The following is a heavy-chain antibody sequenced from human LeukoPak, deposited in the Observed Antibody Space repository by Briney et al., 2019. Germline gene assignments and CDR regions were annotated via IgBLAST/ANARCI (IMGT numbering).Heavy chain of an antibody. CDR1: GFTFSDYG. V-gene: IGHV3-23*01. Sequence: GGSLRLSCAAPGFTFSDYGMTWVRQAPGKGLQWVSTISGSGDGTYYADSVQGRFTISRDNSKNTLYLQMNSLRAEDTAVYYCARDSEYDFWSGYYDGSDWFDPWGQGTLVTVSS. J-gene: IGHJ5*02. CDR3: ARDSEYDFWSGYYDGSDWFDP. CDR2: ISGSGDGT. D-gene: IGHD3-3*01.